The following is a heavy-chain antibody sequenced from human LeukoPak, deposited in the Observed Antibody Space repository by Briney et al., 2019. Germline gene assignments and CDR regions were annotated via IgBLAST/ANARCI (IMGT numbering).Heavy chain of an antibody. D-gene: IGHD5-18*01. V-gene: IGHV3-30-3*01. Sequence: GRSLRLSCAASGFTFSSYAMHWVRQAPGKGLEWVAVISYDGSNKYYADSVKGRFTISRDNSKNTLYLQMNSLRAEDTAVYYCARAVDTAMAYFDYWGQGTLVTVSS. CDR3: ARAVDTAMAYFDY. CDR1: GFTFSSYA. J-gene: IGHJ4*02. CDR2: ISYDGSNK.